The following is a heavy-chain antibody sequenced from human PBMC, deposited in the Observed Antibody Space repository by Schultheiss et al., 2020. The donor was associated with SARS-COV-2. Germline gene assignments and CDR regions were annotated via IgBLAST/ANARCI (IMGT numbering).Heavy chain of an antibody. CDR2: ISSSSSYI. D-gene: IGHD6-19*01. CDR1: GFTVSSNY. V-gene: IGHV3-21*05. CDR3: ARTVAGTG. Sequence: GGSLRLSCAASGFTVSSNYMSWIRQAPGKGLEWVSYISSSSSYIYYADSVKGRFTISRDNAKNSLYLQMNSLRAEDTAVYYCARTVAGTGWGQGTLVTVSS. J-gene: IGHJ4*02.